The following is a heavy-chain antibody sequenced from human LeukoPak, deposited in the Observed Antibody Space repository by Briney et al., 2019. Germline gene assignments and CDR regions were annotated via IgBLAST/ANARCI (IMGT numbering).Heavy chain of an antibody. J-gene: IGHJ4*02. V-gene: IGHV3-7*01. CDR1: GFTFSSYW. CDR3: AREGLRYFDWSIDY. Sequence: GGSLRLSCAASGFTFSSYWMCWVRQAPGKGLEWVANIKQDGSEKYYVDSVKGRFTISRDNAKNSLFLQMNSLRAEDTAVYYCAREGLRYFDWSIDYWGQGTLVTVSS. CDR2: IKQDGSEK. D-gene: IGHD3-9*01.